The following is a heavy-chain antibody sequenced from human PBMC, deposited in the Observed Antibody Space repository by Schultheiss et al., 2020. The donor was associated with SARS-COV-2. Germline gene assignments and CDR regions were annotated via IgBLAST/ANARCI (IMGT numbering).Heavy chain of an antibody. J-gene: IGHJ4*02. V-gene: IGHV1-2*04. D-gene: IGHD6-13*01. CDR1: GYTFTSYD. CDR2: INPNSGGT. Sequence: ASVKVSCKASGYTFTSYDINWVRQATGQGLEWMGWINPNSGGTNYAQKFQGWVTMTRDTSISTAYMELSRLRSDDTAVYYCARDPQQLDGDPHFDYWGQGTLVTVSS. CDR3: ARDPQQLDGDPHFDY.